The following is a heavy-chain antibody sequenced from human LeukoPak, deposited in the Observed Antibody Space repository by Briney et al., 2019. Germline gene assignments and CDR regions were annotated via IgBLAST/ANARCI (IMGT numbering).Heavy chain of an antibody. CDR3: AREWDNWDDAFHDAFDL. Sequence: GGTLRLCCAATELTLSRYGKLWDRQAPAKGLEPVAFIRYDGSNKYYADSVKGRFTISRDNSKNTLYLQMNSLRAEDTAVYYCAREWDNWDDAFHDAFDLWGQGTTVIVSS. V-gene: IGHV3-30*02. CDR1: ELTLSRYG. D-gene: IGHD1-20*01. J-gene: IGHJ3*01. CDR2: IRYDGSNK.